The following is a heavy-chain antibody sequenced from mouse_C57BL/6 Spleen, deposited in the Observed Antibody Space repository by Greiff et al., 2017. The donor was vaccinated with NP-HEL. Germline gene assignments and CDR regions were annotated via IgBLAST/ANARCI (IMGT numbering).Heavy chain of an antibody. D-gene: IGHD2-3*01. V-gene: IGHV5-4*01. CDR3: AREGGDGYSFDY. CDR2: ISDGGSYT. CDR1: GFTFSSYA. J-gene: IGHJ2*01. Sequence: EVKVVESGGGLVKPGGSLKLSCAASGFTFSSYAMSWVRQTPEKRLEWVATISDGGSYTYYPDNVKGRFTISRDNAKNNLYLQMSHLKSEDTAMYYCAREGGDGYSFDYWGQGTTLTVSS.